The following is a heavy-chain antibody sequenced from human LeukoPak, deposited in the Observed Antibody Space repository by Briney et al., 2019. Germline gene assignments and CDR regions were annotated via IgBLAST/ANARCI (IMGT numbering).Heavy chain of an antibody. CDR1: GFTFSTFG. Sequence: GGSLRLSCAASGFTFSTFGMHWVRQAPGKGLEWVTFINYDGGDKHYADSVKGRFTISRDNSKTTLYLQMNSLRAEDTAVYYCARDLLAVTTGGATYWGQGTLVTVSS. CDR3: ARDLLAVTTGGATY. V-gene: IGHV3-30*02. J-gene: IGHJ4*02. CDR2: INYDGGDK. D-gene: IGHD4-17*01.